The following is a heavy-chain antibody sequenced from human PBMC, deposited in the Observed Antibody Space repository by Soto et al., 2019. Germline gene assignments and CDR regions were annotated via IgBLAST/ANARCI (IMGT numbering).Heavy chain of an antibody. J-gene: IGHJ5*02. CDR3: AARYSSSWNNWFDP. CDR2: IYYSGST. CDR1: GGSISSSSYY. D-gene: IGHD6-13*01. Sequence: QLQLQESGPGLVKPSETLSLTCTVSGGSISSSSYYWGWIRQPPGKGLEWIGSIYYSGSTYYNPSLKSRVTISVDTSKNQFSLKLSSVTAADTAVYYCAARYSSSWNNWFDPWGQGTLVTVSS. V-gene: IGHV4-39*01.